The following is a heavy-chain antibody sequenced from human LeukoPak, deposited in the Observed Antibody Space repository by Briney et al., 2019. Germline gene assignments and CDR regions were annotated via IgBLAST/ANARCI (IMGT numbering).Heavy chain of an antibody. J-gene: IGHJ4*02. CDR2: IYYSGST. Sequence: SETLSLTCTVSGGSISSYYWSWIRQPPGKGLEWIGYIYYSGSTNYNPSLKSRVTISVDTSKNQFSLKLSSVTAADTAVHYCARALSGDYFDYWGQGTLVTVSS. D-gene: IGHD3-10*01. V-gene: IGHV4-59*01. CDR3: ARALSGDYFDY. CDR1: GGSISSYY.